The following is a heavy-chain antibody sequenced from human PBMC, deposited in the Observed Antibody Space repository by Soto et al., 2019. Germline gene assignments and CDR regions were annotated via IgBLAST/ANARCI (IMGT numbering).Heavy chain of an antibody. CDR3: ARLEFGFDS. D-gene: IGHD3-16*01. Sequence: VASVKVSCKASGYTFTSYAMHWVRQAPGQGLEWMGWINAVIGNTKYSQKFQGRLTITADKSTSTVYMVMNSLVSEDTAIYYCARLEFGFDSWGQGTPVTVSS. V-gene: IGHV1-3*01. CDR2: INAVIGNT. CDR1: GYTFTSYA. J-gene: IGHJ4*02.